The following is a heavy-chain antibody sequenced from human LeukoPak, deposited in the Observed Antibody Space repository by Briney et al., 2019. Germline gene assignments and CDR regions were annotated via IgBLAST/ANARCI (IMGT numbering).Heavy chain of an antibody. D-gene: IGHD3-9*01. CDR1: GLTFSSCW. CDR2: IKTDGTDK. CDR3: VAFDTRNF. J-gene: IGHJ4*02. V-gene: IGHV3-7*05. Sequence: GGSLRLSCAASGLTFSSCWMSWVRQAPGKGLEWVAHIKTDGTDKYYVDSVKGRFTISRDNAKNSLYLQMNSLGAEDTAVYYCVAFDTRNFWGQGTRVTVSS.